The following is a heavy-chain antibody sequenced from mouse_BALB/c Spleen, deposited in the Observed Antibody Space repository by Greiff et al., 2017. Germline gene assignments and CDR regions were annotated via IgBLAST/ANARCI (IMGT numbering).Heavy chain of an antibody. CDR3: ARGPAYYGKN. V-gene: IGHV5-4*02. D-gene: IGHD2-10*01. CDR2: ISDGGSYT. CDR1: GFTFSDYY. Sequence: EVQVVESGGGLVKPGGSLKLSCAASGFTFSDYYMYWVRQTPEKRLEWVATISDGGSYTYYPDSVKGRFTISRDNAKNNLYLQMSSLRSEDTAMYYCARGPAYYGKNWGQGTLVTVSA. J-gene: IGHJ3*01.